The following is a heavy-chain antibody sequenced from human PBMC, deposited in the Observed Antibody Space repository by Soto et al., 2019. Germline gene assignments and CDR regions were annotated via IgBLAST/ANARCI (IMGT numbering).Heavy chain of an antibody. J-gene: IGHJ6*02. CDR2: ISAYNGNT. D-gene: IGHD3-9*01. Sequence: QVQLVQSGAEVKKPGASVKVSCKASGYTFTSYGISWVRQAPGQGLDWMGWISAYNGNTNYAQKLRGRVTMTTVTTTSTAYMDLRSLRSDAKAVYYCARYVAFDWFPTLTDYSYYGMDVWGQGTTVTVSS. V-gene: IGHV1-18*01. CDR1: GYTFTSYG. CDR3: ARYVAFDWFPTLTDYSYYGMDV.